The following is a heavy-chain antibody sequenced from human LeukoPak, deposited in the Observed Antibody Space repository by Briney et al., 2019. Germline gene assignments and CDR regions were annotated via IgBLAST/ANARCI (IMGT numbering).Heavy chain of an antibody. CDR1: GFTFSTYW. V-gene: IGHV3-7*03. D-gene: IGHD1-26*01. CDR2: IKQDGSEK. J-gene: IGHJ3*02. CDR3: ARGYSGSYPIDAFDI. Sequence: GGSLRLSCAASGFTFSTYWMSWVRRAPEKGLEWVANIKQDGSEKYYVDSVKGRFTISRDNAKNSLYLQMNSLRAEGTAVYYCARGYSGSYPIDAFDIWGQGTMVTVSS.